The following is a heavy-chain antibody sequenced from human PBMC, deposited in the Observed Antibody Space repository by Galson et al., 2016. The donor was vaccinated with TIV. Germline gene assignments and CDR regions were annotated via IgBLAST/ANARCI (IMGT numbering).Heavy chain of an antibody. V-gene: IGHV1-2*06. J-gene: IGHJ6*02. CDR3: ARDRGSMTMILVADYYYAMDV. CDR2: INPSSGGT. D-gene: IGHD3-22*01. Sequence: SVKVSCKASKYTFIGYYMHWVRQAPGRGLEWMGRINPSSGGTDYAQKLQGRVTLATDTSTSTAYMELRSLRSDDTAVYYCARDRGSMTMILVADYYYAMDVWGQGTTVTVSS. CDR1: KYTFIGYY.